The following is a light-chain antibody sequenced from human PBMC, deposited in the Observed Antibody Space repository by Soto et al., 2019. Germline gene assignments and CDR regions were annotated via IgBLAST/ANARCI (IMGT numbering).Light chain of an antibody. V-gene: IGLV1-44*01. J-gene: IGLJ3*02. CDR1: TSNIGSNT. CDR2: SND. CDR3: AIWDLTLSAWV. Sequence: QSVLTQPPSASGTPGQRVTISCSGTTSNIGSNTVSWYQHLPGTAPKLLIYSNDQRPSGVPDRFSGSKSGTSASLAISGLRSEDEADYYCAIWDLTLSAWVFGGGTQLTVL.